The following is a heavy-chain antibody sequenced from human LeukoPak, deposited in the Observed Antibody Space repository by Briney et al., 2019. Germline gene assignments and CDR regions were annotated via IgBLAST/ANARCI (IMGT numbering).Heavy chain of an antibody. Sequence: SETLSLTCTVSSDSISNSAYHWGWIRQPPGRGLEWIGTIYYNRGTYYNPSLKSRVTISVDTSKNQFSLKLSSVTAADTAVYYCARHYGPWGQGTLVTVSS. CDR1: SDSISNSAYH. CDR3: ARHYGP. CDR2: IYYNRGT. V-gene: IGHV4-39*01. J-gene: IGHJ5*02. D-gene: IGHD3-10*01.